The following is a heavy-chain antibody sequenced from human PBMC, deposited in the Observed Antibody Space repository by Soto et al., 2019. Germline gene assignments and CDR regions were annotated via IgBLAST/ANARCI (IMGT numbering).Heavy chain of an antibody. Sequence: ESGGGVVQPGRSLRLSCAASGFTFSSYGMHWVRQAPGKGLEWVAVISYDGSNKYYADSVKGRFTISRDNSKNTLYLQMNSLRAEDTAVYYCPKVLLWPGRAYGIDVWGQGLTVTVSS. CDR1: GFTFSSYG. V-gene: IGHV3-30*18. D-gene: IGHD2-21*01. J-gene: IGHJ6*02. CDR3: PKVLLWPGRAYGIDV. CDR2: ISYDGSNK.